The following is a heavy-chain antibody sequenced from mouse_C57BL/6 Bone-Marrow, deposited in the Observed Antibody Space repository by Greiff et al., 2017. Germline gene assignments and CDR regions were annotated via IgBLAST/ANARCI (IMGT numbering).Heavy chain of an antibody. D-gene: IGHD2-3*01. V-gene: IGHV1-54*01. CDR2: INPGSGGT. CDR3: ARSGWLLPYAMDY. Sequence: QVQLQQSGAELVRPGTSVKVSCKASGYAFTNYLIAWVKQRPGQGLEWIGVINPGSGGTNYNEKFKGKATLTADKSSSTAYMQLSSLTSEDSAVYFCARSGWLLPYAMDYWGQGTAVTVSS. J-gene: IGHJ4*01. CDR1: GYAFTNYL.